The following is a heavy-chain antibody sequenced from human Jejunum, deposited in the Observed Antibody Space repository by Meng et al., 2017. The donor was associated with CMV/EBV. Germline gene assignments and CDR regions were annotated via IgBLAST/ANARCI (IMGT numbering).Heavy chain of an antibody. CDR2: MHHSGST. D-gene: IGHD5-18*01. Sequence: QVQLQESGPGLVKPSEPLSLTCTVSGASIGSYYWSWIRQPPGKGLEWIAYMHHSGSTNYNPSLKSRVTISVDTSKNQVSLNLNSVTAADTAVYYCARGGYSYGIDYWGQGTLVTVSS. CDR3: ARGGYSYGIDY. J-gene: IGHJ4*02. V-gene: IGHV4-59*01. CDR1: GASIGSYY.